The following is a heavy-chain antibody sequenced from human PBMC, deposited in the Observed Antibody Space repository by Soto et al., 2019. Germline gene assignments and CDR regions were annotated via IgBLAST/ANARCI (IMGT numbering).Heavy chain of an antibody. V-gene: IGHV4-59*11. Sequence: QVHLQESGPGLVKPSETLSLTCSVSGDSLNNHYWTWIRQPPGKGLERIGNIYDSGSTNYSPALKSRVSMSVDTSNNLFSLKMNSVTAADTAVYYCARSSIVPVDYFDFWGQGTVVTVSS. CDR1: GDSLNNHY. CDR3: ARSSIVPVDYFDF. CDR2: IYDSGST. D-gene: IGHD2-15*01. J-gene: IGHJ4*02.